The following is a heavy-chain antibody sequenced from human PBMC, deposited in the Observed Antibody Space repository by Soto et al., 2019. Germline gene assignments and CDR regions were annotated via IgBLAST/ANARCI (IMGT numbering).Heavy chain of an antibody. Sequence: QVQLQESGPGLVKPSQTLSLTCNVSGGYIGSGGYYWSWIRQHPGKDLEWIGYIYYTGSTYYNRSLRSRASMSVDTSKNQFSLKLTSVTAADTAVYYCARDRRSAHGTRGSIDPWGQGTMVTVSA. V-gene: IGHV4-31*03. D-gene: IGHD6-13*01. CDR3: ARDRRSAHGTRGSIDP. CDR2: IYYTGST. CDR1: GGYIGSGGYY. J-gene: IGHJ5*02.